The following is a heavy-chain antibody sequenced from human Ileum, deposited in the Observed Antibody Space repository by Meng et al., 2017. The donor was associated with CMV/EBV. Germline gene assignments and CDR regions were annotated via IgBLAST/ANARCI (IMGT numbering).Heavy chain of an antibody. V-gene: IGHV3-15*01. CDR3: TTPISVGVLGYYYGMDV. CDR2: IISKTDGGTT. CDR1: GFTFSNAW. Sequence: GGLLRFSCAASGFTFSNAWMSWVRQAPGKGLEWVGRIISKTDGGTTDYAAPVKGRFTISRDDSKNTLYLQMNSLKTEDTAVYYCTTPISVGVLGYYYGMDVWGQGTTVTVSS. J-gene: IGHJ6*02. D-gene: IGHD3-16*01.